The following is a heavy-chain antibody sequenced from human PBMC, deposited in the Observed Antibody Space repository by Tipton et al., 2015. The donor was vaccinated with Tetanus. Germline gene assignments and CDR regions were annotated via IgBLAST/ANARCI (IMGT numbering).Heavy chain of an antibody. D-gene: IGHD6-6*01. V-gene: IGHV3-11*01. CDR2: ISSSGRTI. J-gene: IGHJ4*02. CDR3: ARASGLADRPWDFEY. Sequence: GSLRLSCAASGFTLSDYYMSWIRQAPGKGLEWVSYISSSGRTIYYTDSVKGRFTISRDNAKNSLFLQMNSLGAEDTAVYYCARASGLADRPWDFEYWGQGTLVTVSS. CDR1: GFTLSDYY.